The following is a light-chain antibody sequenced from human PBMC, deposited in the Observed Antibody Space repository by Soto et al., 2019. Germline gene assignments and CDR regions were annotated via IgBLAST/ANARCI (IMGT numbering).Light chain of an antibody. CDR2: EVS. CDR1: SSDVGGYNY. CDR3: TSYTSSSTLWV. V-gene: IGLV2-14*01. Sequence: QSALTQPASVSGSPGQSITISCTGTSSDVGGYNYVSWYQQHPGKAPKLMIYEVSNRPSGVSNRFSGSKSGNTASLTISGLQADDEADYYCTSYTSSSTLWVFGGGTKL. J-gene: IGLJ3*02.